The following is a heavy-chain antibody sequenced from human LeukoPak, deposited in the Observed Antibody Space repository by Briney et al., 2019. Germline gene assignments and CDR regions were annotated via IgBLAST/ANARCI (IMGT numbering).Heavy chain of an antibody. Sequence: ASVKVSCKASGYTFTGYYMHWVRQAPGQGLEWMGRINPNSGGTNYAQKFQGRVTMTRDTSISTAYMELSRLRSDDTAVYYRARGSAGVTTHDSFDYWGQGTLVTVSS. J-gene: IGHJ4*02. CDR3: ARGSAGVTTHDSFDY. D-gene: IGHD2-21*02. CDR1: GYTFTGYY. V-gene: IGHV1-2*02. CDR2: INPNSGGT.